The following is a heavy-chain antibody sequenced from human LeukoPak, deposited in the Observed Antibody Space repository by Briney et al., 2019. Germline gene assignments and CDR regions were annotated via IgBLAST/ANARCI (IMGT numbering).Heavy chain of an antibody. Sequence: GGSLRLSCAASGFTFSDYYMSWIRQAPGKGLEWVSYISSSGSTIYYADSVKGRFTISRDNAKNSLYLQMNSLRAEDTAVFYCAREIAVAGTGWFDPWGQGTLVTVSS. J-gene: IGHJ5*02. CDR3: AREIAVAGTGWFDP. CDR2: ISSSGSTI. CDR1: GFTFSDYY. D-gene: IGHD6-19*01. V-gene: IGHV3-11*01.